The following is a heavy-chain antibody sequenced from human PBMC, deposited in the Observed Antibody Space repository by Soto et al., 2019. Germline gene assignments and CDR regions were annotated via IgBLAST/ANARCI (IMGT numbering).Heavy chain of an antibody. J-gene: IGHJ4*02. Sequence: PGESLKISCQGSGYSFTSYWISWVRQMPGKGLEWMGRIDPSDSYTNYSPSFQGHVTISADKSISTAYLQWSSLKASDTAMYYCARRPIFGISSGSSDDYWGQGTLVTVSS. D-gene: IGHD3-9*01. CDR3: ARRPIFGISSGSSDDY. V-gene: IGHV5-10-1*01. CDR2: IDPSDSYT. CDR1: GYSFTSYW.